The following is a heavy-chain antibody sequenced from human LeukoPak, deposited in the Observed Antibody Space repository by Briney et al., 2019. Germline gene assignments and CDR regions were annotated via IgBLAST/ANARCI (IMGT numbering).Heavy chain of an antibody. J-gene: IGHJ4*02. CDR1: GFTISSYA. CDR3: AKGAPDYYGSGSYVDY. D-gene: IGHD3-10*01. Sequence: GGSLRLSCAASGFTISSYAMSWVRQAPGKGLEWVSAISGSGGSTYYADSVKGRFTISRDNSKNTLYLQMNSLRAEDTAVYYCAKGAPDYYGSGSYVDYWGQGTLVTVSS. V-gene: IGHV3-23*01. CDR2: ISGSGGST.